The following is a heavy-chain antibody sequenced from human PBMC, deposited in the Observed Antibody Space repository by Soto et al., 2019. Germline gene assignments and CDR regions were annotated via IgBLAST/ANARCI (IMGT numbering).Heavy chain of an antibody. V-gene: IGHV1-2*02. CDR2: INPNSGDT. CDR1: GYTFTAYW. Sequence: VSVKVSCNASGYTFTAYWVQWVRQAPGQGLQWMGFINPNSGDTKYAQEFQGRVTLTRDTSISTVYMELSRLTSYDTAVYYCASDMDYYYGSGTGNGHRXWGQATTLTVS. J-gene: IGHJ6*02. CDR3: ASDMDYYYGSGTGNGHRX. D-gene: IGHD3-10*01.